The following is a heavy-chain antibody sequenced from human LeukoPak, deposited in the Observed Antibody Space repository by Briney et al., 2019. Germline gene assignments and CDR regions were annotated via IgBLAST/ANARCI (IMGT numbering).Heavy chain of an antibody. CDR2: INPSGGST. Sequence: ASVKVSCKASGYTFTSYYMHWVRQAPGQGLEWMGIINPSGGSTSYAQKFQGRVTMTRDTSTSTVYMELSSLRSEDTDVYYCARDPVTIFGVNYYMDVWGKGTTVTVS. CDR1: GYTFTSYY. CDR3: ARDPVTIFGVNYYMDV. D-gene: IGHD3-3*01. J-gene: IGHJ6*03. V-gene: IGHV1-46*01.